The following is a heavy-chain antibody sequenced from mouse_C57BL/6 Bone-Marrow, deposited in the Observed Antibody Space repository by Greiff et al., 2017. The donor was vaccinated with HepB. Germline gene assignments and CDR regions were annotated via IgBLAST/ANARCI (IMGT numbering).Heavy chain of an antibody. V-gene: IGHV1-18*01. J-gene: IGHJ1*03. Sequence: VQLQHSGPELVKPGASVKIPCKASGYTFTDYNMDWVKQSHGKSLEWIGDINPNNGGTIYNQKFKGKATLTVDKSSSTAYMELRSLTSEDTAVYYCARLELGRNWYFDVWGTGTTVTVSS. CDR3: ARLELGRNWYFDV. CDR2: INPNNGGT. D-gene: IGHD4-1*01. CDR1: GYTFTDYN.